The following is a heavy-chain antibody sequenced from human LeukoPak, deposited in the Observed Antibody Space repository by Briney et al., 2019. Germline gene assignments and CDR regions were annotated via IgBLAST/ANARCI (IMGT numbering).Heavy chain of an antibody. Sequence: GRSLRLSCAASGFTFSSYAMHWVRQAPGKGLEWVAVISYDGSNKYYADSVKGRFTISRDNFKNTLYLQMNSLRAEDTAVYYCARGDFDYWGQGTLVTVSS. J-gene: IGHJ4*02. CDR1: GFTFSSYA. CDR2: ISYDGSNK. CDR3: ARGDFDY. V-gene: IGHV3-30*04.